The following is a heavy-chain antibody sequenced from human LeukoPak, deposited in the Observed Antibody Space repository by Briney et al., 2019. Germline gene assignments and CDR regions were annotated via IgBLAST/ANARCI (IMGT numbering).Heavy chain of an antibody. D-gene: IGHD5-18*01. CDR3: ARDGYSYGEQFDY. J-gene: IGHJ4*02. CDR2: ISSSSSYI. CDR1: GFTFSSYS. V-gene: IGHV3-21*01. Sequence: GGSLRLSCAASGFTFSSYSMNWVRQAPGKGLEWVSSISSSSSYIYYADSVKGRFTISRDNAKNPLYLQMNSLRAEDTAVYYCARDGYSYGEQFDYWGQGTLVTVSS.